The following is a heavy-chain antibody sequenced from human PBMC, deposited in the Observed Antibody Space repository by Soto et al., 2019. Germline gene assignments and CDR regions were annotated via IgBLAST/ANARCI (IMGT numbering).Heavy chain of an antibody. D-gene: IGHD6-19*01. CDR3: AMGLAVAAPGCKP. V-gene: IGHV3-30*03. J-gene: IGHJ4*02. CDR2: ISYDGSKK. Sequence: GGSLTLSCAASGFTFSSYGMHWVRQAPGKGLEWVAVISYDGSKKYYADSVKGRFTISTDNSKNTLYLQMNSLRAADTAVYYCAMGLAVAAPGCKPGGQGTLLTVS. CDR1: GFTFSSYG.